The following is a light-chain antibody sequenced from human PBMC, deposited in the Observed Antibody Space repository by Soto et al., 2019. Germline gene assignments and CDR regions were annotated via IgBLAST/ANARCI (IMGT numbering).Light chain of an antibody. CDR3: QQSYRTPPT. V-gene: IGKV1-39*01. CDR2: GAS. Sequence: DIQMTQSPSSLSASVGDRVIITCRASQSISSYLNWYQQKPGKAPKLLIYGASTLQSGVPSRFSGSGSGTDCTLTISSLQPEDFATYYCQQSYRTPPTFGGGTKVEIK. CDR1: QSISSY. J-gene: IGKJ4*01.